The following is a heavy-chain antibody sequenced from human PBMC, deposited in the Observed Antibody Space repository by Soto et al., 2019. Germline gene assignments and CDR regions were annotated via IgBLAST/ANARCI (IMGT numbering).Heavy chain of an antibody. Sequence: SETLSLTCTVSGASISSYYWSWIRQPPGKGLEWIGYIYYSGTTNYNPSLKSRVTISVDTSKNQFSLKLSSVTAADTAVYYCARDRDYGDYSVWGQGTTVTVSS. CDR2: IYYSGTT. J-gene: IGHJ6*02. CDR1: GASISSYY. CDR3: ARDRDYGDYSV. D-gene: IGHD4-17*01. V-gene: IGHV4-59*01.